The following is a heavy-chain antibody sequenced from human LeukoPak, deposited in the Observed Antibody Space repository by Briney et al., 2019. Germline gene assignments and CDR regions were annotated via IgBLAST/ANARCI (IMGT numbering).Heavy chain of an antibody. D-gene: IGHD3-22*01. J-gene: IGHJ4*02. Sequence: PGGSLRLSCAASGFTFSSNSMNWVRQAPGKGLEWVSYISSSGSTIYYADSVKGRFTISRDNAKNSLYLQMNSLRAEDTAVYYCARSDSSGYYVDYWGQGTLVTVSS. CDR3: ARSDSSGYYVDY. CDR2: ISSSGSTI. CDR1: GFTFSSNS. V-gene: IGHV3-48*04.